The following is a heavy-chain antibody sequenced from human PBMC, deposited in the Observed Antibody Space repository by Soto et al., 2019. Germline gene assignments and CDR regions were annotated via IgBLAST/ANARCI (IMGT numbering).Heavy chain of an antibody. V-gene: IGHV3-74*03. CDR3: ATVATNSYNWVDP. CDR1: TFTFNTYW. CDR2: INSDGTKT. J-gene: IGHJ5*02. Sequence: EVQLVESGGTLVQPGGSLRLSCAASTFTFNTYWMHWVRQAPGKGLVWVSRINSDGTKTTYADPVKGRFTISRDNAKNTVYLQMNSLRAEDTAMYYCATVATNSYNWVDPWGQGTLVTVSS. D-gene: IGHD5-12*01.